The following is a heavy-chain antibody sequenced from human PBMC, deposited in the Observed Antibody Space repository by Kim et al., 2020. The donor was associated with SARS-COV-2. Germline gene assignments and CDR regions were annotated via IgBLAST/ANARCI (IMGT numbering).Heavy chain of an antibody. CDR3: ARSYDFWSGSQYVYYGMDV. D-gene: IGHD3-3*01. Sequence: GRFTSSRDDSKNSLYLQMNSLKTEDTAVYYCARSYDFWSGSQYVYYGMDVWGQGTTVTVSS. J-gene: IGHJ6*02. V-gene: IGHV3-72*01.